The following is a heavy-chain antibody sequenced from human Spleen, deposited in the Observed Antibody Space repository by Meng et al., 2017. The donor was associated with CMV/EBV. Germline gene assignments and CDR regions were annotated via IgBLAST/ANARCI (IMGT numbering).Heavy chain of an antibody. CDR1: GFTFSSYW. Sequence: GESLKISCAASGFTFSSYWMTWARQAPGKGLEWVANIKQDGCEKYYVDSVKGRFTISRDNAKNSLYLQMNSLRAEDTAVYYCARDRSWRARPLAIDYWGQGTLVTVSS. CDR2: IKQDGCEK. D-gene: IGHD6-6*01. V-gene: IGHV3-7*03. CDR3: ARDRSWRARPLAIDY. J-gene: IGHJ4*02.